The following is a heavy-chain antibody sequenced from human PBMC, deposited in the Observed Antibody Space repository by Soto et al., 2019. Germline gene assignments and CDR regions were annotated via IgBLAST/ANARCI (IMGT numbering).Heavy chain of an antibody. Sequence: SDTLSLPCTVSGRTFSINAYFWYLAWIGQHWGKGLEWSGSIENGANSFYSPLIKCRVIISAALSMKQFSLSVDSVTASDSAVYYCVKRSLFVAANWGQGTLVTVSS. CDR3: VKRSLFVAAN. J-gene: IGHJ4*02. D-gene: IGHD2-21*01. CDR2: IENGANS. CDR1: GRTFSINAYF. V-gene: IGHV4-39*01.